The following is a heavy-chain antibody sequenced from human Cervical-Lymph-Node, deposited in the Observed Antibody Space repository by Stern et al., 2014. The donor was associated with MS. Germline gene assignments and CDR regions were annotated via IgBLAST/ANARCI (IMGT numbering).Heavy chain of an antibody. CDR1: GFTFSTYR. CDR2: IRSDSSST. CDR3: ARDLSTYITSSED. D-gene: IGHD6-6*01. V-gene: IGHV3-21*01. Sequence: EVQLVESGGGLVKPGGSLRLSCAASGFTFSTYRMNWVRQAPGKGLEWVSSIRSDSSSTSYADSLKGRFTISRDNAKNSLYLQMGSLRAEDTAVYYCARDLSTYITSSEDWGQGTLVIVSS. J-gene: IGHJ4*02.